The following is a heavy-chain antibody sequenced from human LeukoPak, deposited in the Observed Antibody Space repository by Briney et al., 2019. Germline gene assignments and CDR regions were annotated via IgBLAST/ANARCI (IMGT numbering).Heavy chain of an antibody. D-gene: IGHD1-26*01. V-gene: IGHV4-59*01. CDR3: ARLGVGAFRH. J-gene: IGHJ4*02. CDR2: IYYSGSP. CDR1: GGSINSYY. Sequence: SETLSLTCTVSGGSINSYYWSWIRQPPGKGLEWIGYIYYSGSPNYNPSLKSRVTISVVTSKNQFSLKLNSVTAADTAVYYCARLGVGAFRHWGQGTLVTVSS.